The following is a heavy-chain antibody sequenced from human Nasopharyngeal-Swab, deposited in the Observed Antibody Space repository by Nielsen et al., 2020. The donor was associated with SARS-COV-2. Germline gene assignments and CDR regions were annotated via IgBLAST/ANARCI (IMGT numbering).Heavy chain of an antibody. Sequence: GEALKISCAASGFTFSNAWMSWVRQAPGKGLEWVGRIKSKTDGGTTDYVAPVKGRFTISRDDSKNTLYLQMNSLKTEDTAVYYCTTDIVATNFDYWGQGTLVTVSS. CDR3: TTDIVATNFDY. V-gene: IGHV3-15*01. D-gene: IGHD5-12*01. CDR1: GFTFSNAW. CDR2: IKSKTDGGTT. J-gene: IGHJ4*02.